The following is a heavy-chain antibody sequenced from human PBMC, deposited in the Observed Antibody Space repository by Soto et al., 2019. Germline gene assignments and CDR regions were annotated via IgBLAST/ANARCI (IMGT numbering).Heavy chain of an antibody. Sequence: GGSPRLSCAASGFTFSNYWMHWVRQAPGKGLVWVSRIDGDGSSTTYADSVKGRFTISRDNAKNTLYLQMNSLRAEDTAVYYCARDRGYCSGGSCYIFDYWGQGTLVTVSS. CDR3: ARDRGYCSGGSCYIFDY. CDR2: IDGDGSST. CDR1: GFTFSNYW. J-gene: IGHJ4*02. D-gene: IGHD2-15*01. V-gene: IGHV3-74*01.